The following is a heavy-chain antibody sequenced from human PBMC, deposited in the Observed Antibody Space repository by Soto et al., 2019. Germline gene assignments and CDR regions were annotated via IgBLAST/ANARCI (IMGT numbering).Heavy chain of an antibody. CDR1: GFTFSSYA. Sequence: GGSLRLSCSASGFTFSSYAMHWVRQAPGKGLEYVPAISSNGGSTYYADSVKGRFTISRDNSKNTLYLQMSGLRAEDTAVYYPYYYDSSGFDSLDAFDIWGQGTMVTVSS. D-gene: IGHD3-22*01. J-gene: IGHJ3*02. CDR2: ISSNGGST. V-gene: IGHV3-64D*06. CDR3: YYYDSSGFDSLDAFDI.